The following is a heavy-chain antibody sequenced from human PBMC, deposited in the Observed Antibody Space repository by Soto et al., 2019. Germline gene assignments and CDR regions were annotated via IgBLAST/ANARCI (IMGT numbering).Heavy chain of an antibody. Sequence: QVQLQESGPGLVKPSETLSLTCTVSGGSISSYCWSWIRQPPGKGLEWIGYIYYSGSTNYNPSLKSRVTISVDTSKNQFSLKLSSVTAADTAVYYCARDNGREQYYDSSGYWYYFDYWGQGTLVTVSS. CDR1: GGSISSYC. CDR3: ARDNGREQYYDSSGYWYYFDY. CDR2: IYYSGST. J-gene: IGHJ4*02. V-gene: IGHV4-59*01. D-gene: IGHD3-22*01.